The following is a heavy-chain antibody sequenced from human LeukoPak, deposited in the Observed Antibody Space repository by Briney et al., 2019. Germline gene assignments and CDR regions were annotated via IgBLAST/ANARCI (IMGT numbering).Heavy chain of an antibody. CDR3: ARYTAMADFDY. CDR1: GGTSSSYA. Sequence: SVKVSCKASGGTSSSYAISWVRQAPGQGLEWMGGIIPIFGTANYAQKFQGRVTITADESTSTAYMELSRLRSDDTAVYYCARYTAMADFDYWGQGTLVTVSS. D-gene: IGHD5-18*01. V-gene: IGHV1-69*13. CDR2: IIPIFGTA. J-gene: IGHJ4*02.